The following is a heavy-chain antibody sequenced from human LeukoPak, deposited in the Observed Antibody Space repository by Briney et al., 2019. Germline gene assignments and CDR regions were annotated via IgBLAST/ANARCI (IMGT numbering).Heavy chain of an antibody. CDR2: VSDSGGST. J-gene: IGHJ4*02. D-gene: IGHD3-10*01. V-gene: IGHV3-23*01. Sequence: PGGSLRLSCAASGFTFSSYAMSWVRQAPGKGLEWVSSVSDSGGSTYYADSVKGRVTISRDNSKNTLYLQMNSLRAEDTAVYYCAQSANSGSYYRGYFDYWGQGTLVTVSS. CDR1: GFTFSSYA. CDR3: AQSANSGSYYRGYFDY.